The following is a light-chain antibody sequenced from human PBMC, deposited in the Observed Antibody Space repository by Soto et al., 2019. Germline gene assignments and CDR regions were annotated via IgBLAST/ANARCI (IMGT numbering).Light chain of an antibody. J-gene: IGKJ4*01. CDR3: QNRSNWPST. Sequence: EIVLTQSPATLSLSPGERATLSCRASQSVSRYLAWYQQKPGQAPRLLIYDASNRATGIPARFSGSGSGTDFTLTISSLEPEDFAVYYCQNRSNWPSTFGGGTKVEIK. CDR2: DAS. V-gene: IGKV3-11*01. CDR1: QSVSRY.